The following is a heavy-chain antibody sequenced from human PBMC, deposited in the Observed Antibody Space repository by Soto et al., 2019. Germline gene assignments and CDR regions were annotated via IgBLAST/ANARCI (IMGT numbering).Heavy chain of an antibody. D-gene: IGHD4-17*01. CDR2: ISEGGGTI. J-gene: IGHJ4*02. V-gene: IGHV3-48*03. Sequence: PGGSLRLSCVASGSTFSSYEMNWVRQAPGKVLEWVSYISEGGGTIHYAGSVKGRFTISRNNAKNSLYLQMNSLRAEDTATYYCARNKGDYEVDWGQGTLVTVSS. CDR3: ARNKGDYEVD. CDR1: GSTFSSYE.